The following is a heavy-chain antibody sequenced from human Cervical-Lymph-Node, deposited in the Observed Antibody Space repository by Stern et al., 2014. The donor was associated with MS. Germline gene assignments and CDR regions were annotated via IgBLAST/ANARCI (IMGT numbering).Heavy chain of an antibody. CDR2: FVPDYGET. CDR3: ATAPKYCSGGSCYFRAFDI. J-gene: IGHJ3*02. D-gene: IGHD2-15*01. Sequence: VQLVQSGAEVKKPGASVKVSCKVSGYTLTELSMHWVRQAPGKGLEWMGGFVPDYGETIYAHKFQGRVTMTEDTSTDTSYMEMSSLISEDTAVYYCATAPKYCSGGSCYFRAFDIWGQGTMVTVSS. V-gene: IGHV1-24*01. CDR1: GYTLTELS.